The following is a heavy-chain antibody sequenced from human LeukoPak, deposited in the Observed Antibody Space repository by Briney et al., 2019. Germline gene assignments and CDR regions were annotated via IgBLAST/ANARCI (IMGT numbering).Heavy chain of an antibody. CDR1: GGTFSSYA. CDR3: GGWAVANGDHVFDI. Sequence: ASVKVSCKASGGTFSSYAISWVRQAPGQGLEWMGGIIPILGTANYAQKFQGRVTITADESTSTAYMELSSLRSEDTAVYYCGGWAVANGDHVFDIGGKGKMVTVS. D-gene: IGHD6-19*01. J-gene: IGHJ3*02. CDR2: IIPILGTA. V-gene: IGHV1-69*13.